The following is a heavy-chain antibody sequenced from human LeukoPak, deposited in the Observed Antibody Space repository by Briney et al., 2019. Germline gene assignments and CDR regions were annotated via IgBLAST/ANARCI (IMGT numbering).Heavy chain of an antibody. D-gene: IGHD5-18*01. V-gene: IGHV4-34*01. CDR1: GGSFSGYY. Sequence: PSETLSLTCAVYGGSFSGYYWSWIRQPPGKGLERIGEINHSGSTNYNPSLKSRVTISVDTSKNQFSLKLSSVTAADTAVYYCARRRGYSYGLDYWGQGTLVTVSS. J-gene: IGHJ4*02. CDR2: INHSGST. CDR3: ARRRGYSYGLDY.